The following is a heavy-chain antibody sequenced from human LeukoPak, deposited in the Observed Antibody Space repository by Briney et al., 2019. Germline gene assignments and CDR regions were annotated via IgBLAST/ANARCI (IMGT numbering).Heavy chain of an antibody. J-gene: IGHJ4*02. D-gene: IGHD5-18*01. CDR1: GLTFSDFW. CDR3: ATGHSYGYDY. V-gene: IGHV3-74*01. Sequence: PGGSLRLSCAASGLTFSDFWMHWVRQPPGKGLVWVALVKGDGRPTIYADSVKGRFTISRDNAKNTLYLQMNSLRADDSGVYYCATGHSYGYDYWGQGVLVTVSS. CDR2: VKGDGRPT.